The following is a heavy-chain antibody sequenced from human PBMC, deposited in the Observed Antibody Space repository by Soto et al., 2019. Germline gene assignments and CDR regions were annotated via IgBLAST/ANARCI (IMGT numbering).Heavy chain of an antibody. V-gene: IGHV3-30*18. J-gene: IGHJ4*02. Sequence: QVQLVESGGGVVQPGRSLRLSCAASGFTFSSYGMHWVRQAPGKGLEWVAVISYDVSNKYYADSVKGRFTISRDNSKNKLYLQMNSLRAEDTAVYYCAKDLNYAFWSGYSQYYFDYWGQGTLVTVSS. CDR1: GFTFSSYG. D-gene: IGHD3-3*01. CDR2: ISYDVSNK. CDR3: AKDLNYAFWSGYSQYYFDY.